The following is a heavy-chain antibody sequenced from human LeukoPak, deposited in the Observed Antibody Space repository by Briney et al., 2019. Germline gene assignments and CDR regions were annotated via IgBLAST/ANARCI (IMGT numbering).Heavy chain of an antibody. CDR2: INPNSGGT. J-gene: IGHJ4*02. D-gene: IGHD2-2*01. Sequence: ASVKVSCKASGYTFTGYYMHWVRQAPGQGLEWMGWINPNSGGTNYAQKFQGRVTMTRDTYISTVYMELSRLRSDDTAVYYCAKKEPRYCSSTSSYFDYFDYWGQGTLVTVSS. V-gene: IGHV1-2*02. CDR3: AKKEPRYCSSTSSYFDYFDY. CDR1: GYTFTGYY.